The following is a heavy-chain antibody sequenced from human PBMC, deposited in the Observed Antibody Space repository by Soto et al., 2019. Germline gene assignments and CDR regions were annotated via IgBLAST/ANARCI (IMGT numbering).Heavy chain of an antibody. Sequence: SETLSLTCTVSGGSMSNGYYYWSWVRQNPGKGLEWIGHIDHSGRTYYNPSLKSRVGILVDTSKNQFSLNLNSVTAADTAVYYCARWVEVSLDYFDSWGQGTPVTVSS. V-gene: IGHV4-31*03. CDR1: GGSMSNGYYY. CDR3: ARWVEVSLDYFDS. D-gene: IGHD1-20*01. J-gene: IGHJ4*02. CDR2: IDHSGRT.